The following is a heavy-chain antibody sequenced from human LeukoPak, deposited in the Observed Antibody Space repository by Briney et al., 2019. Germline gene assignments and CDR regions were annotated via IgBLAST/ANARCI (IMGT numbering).Heavy chain of an antibody. Sequence: SQTLSLACAISVESVSSNSATWNWIRQFPSRGLEWQGRTYYRSKWYNDYAVSVKSRITINPDTSKNQFSLQLSSVTPEDTAVYYCARQNNTYHHYNLGWFDPWGQGTLVTVSS. CDR1: VESVSSNSAT. CDR3: ARQNNTYHHYNLGWFDP. CDR2: TYYRSKWYN. V-gene: IGHV6-1*01. J-gene: IGHJ5*02. D-gene: IGHD5-24*01.